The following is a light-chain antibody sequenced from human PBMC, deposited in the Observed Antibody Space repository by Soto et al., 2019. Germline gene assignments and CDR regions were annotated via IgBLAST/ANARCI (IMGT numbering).Light chain of an antibody. Sequence: EIVLTQSPATLSLSPGERATLSCRASQSVSSFLAWYQQKPGQATRLLIYDASNRATGIPTRYSGSGSGTDFTLTISGLEPEDFADQYFEQRSNWLTFGGGTKVEIK. CDR3: EQRSNWLT. J-gene: IGKJ4*01. CDR1: QSVSSF. V-gene: IGKV3-11*01. CDR2: DAS.